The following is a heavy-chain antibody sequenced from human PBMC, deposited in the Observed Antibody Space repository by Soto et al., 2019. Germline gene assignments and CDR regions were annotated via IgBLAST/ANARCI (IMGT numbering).Heavy chain of an antibody. V-gene: IGHV1-24*01. CDR3: ATDNPLSRGGIYSGYDWAFDY. Sequence: ASVKVSCKVSGYTLTELSMHWVRQAPGKGLEWMGGFDPEDGETIYAQKFQGRVTMTEDTSTDTAYMELSSLRSEDTAVYYCATDNPLSRGGIYSGYDWAFDYWGQGTLVTVSS. J-gene: IGHJ4*02. CDR2: FDPEDGET. D-gene: IGHD5-12*01. CDR1: GYTLTELS.